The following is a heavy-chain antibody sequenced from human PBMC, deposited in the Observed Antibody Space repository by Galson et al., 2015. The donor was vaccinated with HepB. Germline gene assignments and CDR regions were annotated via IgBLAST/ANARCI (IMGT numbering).Heavy chain of an antibody. D-gene: IGHD6-13*01. CDR1: GGTFSSHA. CDR3: ARVPSSSSWPRSAPLDY. V-gene: IGHV1-69*13. CDR2: IIPIFGTA. Sequence: SVKVSCKASGGTFSSHAISWVRQAPGQGLEWMGGIIPIFGTANYAQKFQGRVTITADESTSTAYMELSSLRSEDTAVYYCARVPSSSSWPRSAPLDYWRQGTLVTVSS. J-gene: IGHJ4*02.